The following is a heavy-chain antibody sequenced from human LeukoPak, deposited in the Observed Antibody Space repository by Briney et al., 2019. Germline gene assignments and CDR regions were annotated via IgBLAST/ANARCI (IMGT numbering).Heavy chain of an antibody. CDR3: AKDLYSSSWYSNYFDY. CDR1: GFTFSSYG. J-gene: IGHJ4*02. Sequence: PGGSLRLSCAASGFTFSSYGMHWVRQAPGKGLEWVAVIWYVGSNKYYADSVKGRFTISRDNSKNTLYLQMNSLRAEDTAVYYCAKDLYSSSWYSNYFDYWGQGTLVTVSS. V-gene: IGHV3-30*02. CDR2: IWYVGSNK. D-gene: IGHD6-13*01.